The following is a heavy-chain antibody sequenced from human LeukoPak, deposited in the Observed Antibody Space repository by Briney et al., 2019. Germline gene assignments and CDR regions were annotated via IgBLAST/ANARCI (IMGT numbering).Heavy chain of an antibody. CDR1: GFTVSSTY. V-gene: IGHV3-66*01. CDR3: ARVNPYYDSSGYYSYYYGMDV. J-gene: IGHJ6*02. Sequence: GGSLRLSCAASGFTVSSTYMNWVRQAPGKGLEWVSVLYSGGSTYYADSVKGRFTISRDNAKNSLYLQMNSLRAEDTAVYYCARVNPYYDSSGYYSYYYGMDVWGQGTTVTVSS. D-gene: IGHD3-22*01. CDR2: LYSGGST.